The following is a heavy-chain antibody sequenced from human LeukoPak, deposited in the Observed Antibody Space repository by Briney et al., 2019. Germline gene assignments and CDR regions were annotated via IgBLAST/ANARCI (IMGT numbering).Heavy chain of an antibody. CDR3: ARAYGSGSAYNRYFDY. D-gene: IGHD3-10*01. CDR1: GGSITSGGYY. J-gene: IGHJ4*02. CDR2: IYSSGTT. V-gene: IGHV4-31*03. Sequence: SETLSLTCTVSGGSITSGGYYWSWLRQHPEKGLVWIGYIYSSGTTYFNPSLKSRVTISLDTSEHQFSLNLNSVTAADTAVYYCARAYGSGSAYNRYFDYWGQGTLVTVSS.